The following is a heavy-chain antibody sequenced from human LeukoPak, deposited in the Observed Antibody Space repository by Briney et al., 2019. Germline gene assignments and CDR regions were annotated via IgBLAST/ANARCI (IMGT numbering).Heavy chain of an antibody. CDR2: INHSGST. V-gene: IGHV4-34*01. D-gene: IGHD2-21*02. CDR3: ARGGFYCGGDCYFDY. Sequence: TSETLSLTCAVYGGSFSAYYWSWIRQPPGKGREWIGEINHSGSTDYNPSLKSRVTISVDTSKNQFSLKLSSVTAADTAVYYCARGGFYCGGDCYFDYWGQGTPVTVSS. J-gene: IGHJ4*02. CDR1: GGSFSAYY.